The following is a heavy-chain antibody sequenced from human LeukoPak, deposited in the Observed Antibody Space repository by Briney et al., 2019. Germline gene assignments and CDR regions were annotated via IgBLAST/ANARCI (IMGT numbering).Heavy chain of an antibody. V-gene: IGHV4-39*07. CDR2: IYYSGST. CDR1: GGSISSSSYY. D-gene: IGHD6-13*01. Sequence: PSETLSLTCTVSGGSISSSSYYWGWIRQPPGKGLEWIGSIYYSGSTYYNPSLKSRVTISVDTSKNQFSLKLSSVTAADTAVYYCARRSEQQLVTWGQGTLVTVSS. J-gene: IGHJ5*02. CDR3: ARRSEQQLVT.